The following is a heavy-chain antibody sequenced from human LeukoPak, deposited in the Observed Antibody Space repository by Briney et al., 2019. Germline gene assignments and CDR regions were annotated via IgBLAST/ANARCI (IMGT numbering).Heavy chain of an antibody. Sequence: GGSQRLSCAASGFTFSSYWMSWVRQAPGKGLEWVANIKQDGSEKYYVDSVKGRVTISRDNAKNSLYLQMNSLRAEDTAVYYCARVGSGSYYGYYFDYWGQGTLVTVSS. CDR2: IKQDGSEK. CDR3: ARVGSGSYYGYYFDY. CDR1: GFTFSSYW. V-gene: IGHV3-7*01. J-gene: IGHJ4*02. D-gene: IGHD1-26*01.